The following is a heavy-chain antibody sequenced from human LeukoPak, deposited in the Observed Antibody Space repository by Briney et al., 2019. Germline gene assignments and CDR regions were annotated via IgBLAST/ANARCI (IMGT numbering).Heavy chain of an antibody. Sequence: GGSLRLSCEASGFTFSSYSMHWVRQAPGKGLEWVAFIRYDESNKYYADSVKGRFTISRDNSKNTLYLQMNSLRTEDTAVYYCAKEFSKVTTRVQWGQGTLVTVSS. D-gene: IGHD4-17*01. CDR1: GFTFSSYS. J-gene: IGHJ4*02. CDR3: AKEFSKVTTRVQ. CDR2: IRYDESNK. V-gene: IGHV3-30*02.